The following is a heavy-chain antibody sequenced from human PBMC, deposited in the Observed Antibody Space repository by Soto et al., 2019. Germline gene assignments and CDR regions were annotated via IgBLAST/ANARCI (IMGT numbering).Heavy chain of an antibody. CDR1: GYSFTSYW. D-gene: IGHD6-6*01. V-gene: IGHV5-10-1*01. J-gene: IGHJ6*02. Sequence: PGESLKISCKGSGYSFTSYWINWVRQMPGKGLEWMGRIDPSDSYTNYSPSFQGHVTISADKSISTAYLQWSSLKASDTAMYYCARLEYSSSSSYYYYGMDVWGQGTTVTVSS. CDR2: IDPSDSYT. CDR3: ARLEYSSSSSYYYYGMDV.